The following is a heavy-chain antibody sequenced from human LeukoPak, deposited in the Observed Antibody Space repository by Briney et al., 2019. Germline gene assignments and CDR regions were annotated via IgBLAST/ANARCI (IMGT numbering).Heavy chain of an antibody. V-gene: IGHV1-18*01. CDR2: ISAYNGNT. CDR3: ARGIAAGDY. CDR1: GXXXXXXX. Sequence: GASXKVXCKASGXXXXXXXXXXVXQAPGXXXEWMGWISAYNGNTNYAQKLQGRVTMTTDTSTSTAYMELRSLRSDDTAVYYCARGIAAGDYWGQGTLVTVSS. J-gene: IGHJ4*02. D-gene: IGHD6-13*01.